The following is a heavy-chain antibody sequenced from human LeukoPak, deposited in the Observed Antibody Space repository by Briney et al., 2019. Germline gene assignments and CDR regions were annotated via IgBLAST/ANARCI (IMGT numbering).Heavy chain of an antibody. D-gene: IGHD6-6*01. J-gene: IGHJ1*01. CDR2: INPNSGGT. CDR1: GYTFTGYY. V-gene: IGHV1-2*02. CDR3: ARDQDSSSLNFQH. Sequence: ASVKVSCKASGYTFTGYYMHWVRQAPGHGLEWMGWINPNSGGTNYAQKFQGRVTMTRDTSISTAYMELSRLRSDDTAVYYCARDQDSSSLNFQHWGQGTLVTVSS.